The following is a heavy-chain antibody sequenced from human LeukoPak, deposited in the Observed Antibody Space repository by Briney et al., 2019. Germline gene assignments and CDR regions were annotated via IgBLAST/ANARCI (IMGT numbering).Heavy chain of an antibody. D-gene: IGHD5-12*01. Sequence: PSETLSLTRTVSGYSISSGYYWGWIRQPPGKGLEWIGSIYHSGSTYYNPSLKSRVTISVDTSKNQFSLKLSSVTAADTAVYYCARASHTSGYDYYFDYWGQGTLVTVSS. CDR1: GYSISSGYY. V-gene: IGHV4-38-2*02. CDR2: IYHSGST. J-gene: IGHJ4*02. CDR3: ARASHTSGYDYYFDY.